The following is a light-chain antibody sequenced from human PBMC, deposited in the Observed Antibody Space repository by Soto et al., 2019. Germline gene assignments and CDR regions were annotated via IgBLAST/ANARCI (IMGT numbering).Light chain of an antibody. CDR2: DAS. V-gene: IGKV1-5*01. CDR3: LQYNGNSGT. J-gene: IGKJ1*01. CDR1: QSISSW. Sequence: DIQMTQSPSTLSASVGDRVTITCRASQSISSWLAWYQHKLGEAPRLLIFDASNLERGVPSRFSGSGSGTEFTLTISSLQPDDFATYYCLQYNGNSGTFGQGTKVDIK.